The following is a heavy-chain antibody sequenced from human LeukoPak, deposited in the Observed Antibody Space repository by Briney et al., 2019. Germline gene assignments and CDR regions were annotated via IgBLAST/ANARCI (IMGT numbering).Heavy chain of an antibody. V-gene: IGHV4-59*01. J-gene: IGHJ5*02. D-gene: IGHD2-2*01. CDR1: GGSISSYY. CDR2: IYYSGST. Sequence: SETLSLTCTVSGGSISSYYWSWVRQPPGKGLEWIGYIYYSGSTNYNPSLKSRVTISVDTSKNQFSLKLSYVTAADTAVYYCARGFQLLYWFDPWGQGTLVTVSS. CDR3: ARGFQLLYWFDP.